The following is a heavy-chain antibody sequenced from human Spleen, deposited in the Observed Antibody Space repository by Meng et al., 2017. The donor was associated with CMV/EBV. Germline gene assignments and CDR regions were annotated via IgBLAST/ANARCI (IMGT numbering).Heavy chain of an antibody. CDR1: GFTFSSYS. CDR2: IAHDGSNK. J-gene: IGHJ4*02. V-gene: IGHV3-30*03. CDR3: TRETVWVY. Sequence: GGSLRLSCAASGFTFSSYSMNWVRQAPGKGPEWLAIIAHDGSNKYYADSVKGRFTISRDNSKNTLYLQMNSLRHEDTAVYYCTRETVWVYWGQGTLVTVSS. D-gene: IGHD2-8*01.